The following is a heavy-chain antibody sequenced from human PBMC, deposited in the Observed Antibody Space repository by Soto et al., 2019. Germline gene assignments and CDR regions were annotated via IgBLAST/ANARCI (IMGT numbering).Heavy chain of an antibody. J-gene: IGHJ6*02. Sequence: ASVKVSCKASGDTFTTSYLHWVRQAPGQGLEWMGRINPNNGATLYAQEFQGRLILTTDTSTSTVYMDLNSVKSEDSAVYYCASRVLCDMDVWGQGTTVTVSS. CDR3: ASRVLCDMDV. V-gene: IGHV1-46*01. D-gene: IGHD2-21*01. CDR1: GDTFTTSY. CDR2: INPNNGAT.